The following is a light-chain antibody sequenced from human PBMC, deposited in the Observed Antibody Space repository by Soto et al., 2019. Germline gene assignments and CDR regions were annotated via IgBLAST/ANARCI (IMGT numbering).Light chain of an antibody. CDR1: QSVRSS. CDR2: GAS. Sequence: EIEMTQSPSTLAVSSGDSATLSCRASQSVRSSLAWYQQKPGKAPSLLIYGASARATGISARFSGSGSGTEFTLTISSLQSEDFELYYCQQCNSWPWTFGQGTKVDIK. J-gene: IGKJ1*01. CDR3: QQCNSWPWT. V-gene: IGKV3-15*01.